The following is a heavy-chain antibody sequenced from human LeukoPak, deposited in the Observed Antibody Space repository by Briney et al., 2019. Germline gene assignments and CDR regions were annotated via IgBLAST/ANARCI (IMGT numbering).Heavy chain of an antibody. CDR2: IIPILGIA. CDR3: ARDKAGWNDLGY. V-gene: IGHV1-69*04. D-gene: IGHD1-1*01. J-gene: IGHJ4*02. Sequence: ASVKVSCKASVGTFSSYAISWVRQAPGQGLEWMGRIIPILGIANYAQKFQGRVTITADKSTSTAYMELSSLRSEDTAVYYCARDKAGWNDLGYWGQGTLVTVSS. CDR1: VGTFSSYA.